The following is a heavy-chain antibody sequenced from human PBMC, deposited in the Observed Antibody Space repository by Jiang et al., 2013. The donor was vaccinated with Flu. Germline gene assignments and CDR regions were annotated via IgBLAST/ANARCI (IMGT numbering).Heavy chain of an antibody. CDR2: ILYDGSYT. CDR3: ARDQETHDYSRVPDY. D-gene: IGHD4-11*01. J-gene: IGHJ4*01. V-gene: IGHV3-33*05. Sequence: VQLLESGGGVVQPGRSLRLSCAASGFTFSSYGMHWVRQSPGRGLEWVAVILYDGSYTYYADSVKGQFTVSRDNSKNTLYLQMNNLRAEDTALYYCARDQETHDYSRVPDYWG. CDR1: GFTFSSYG.